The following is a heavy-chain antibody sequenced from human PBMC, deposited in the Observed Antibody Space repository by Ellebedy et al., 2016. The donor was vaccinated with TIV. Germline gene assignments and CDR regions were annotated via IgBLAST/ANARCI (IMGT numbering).Heavy chain of an antibody. CDR2: IYYSGYVNYSERT. J-gene: IGHJ4*02. CDR3: GRGASNGEVHL. V-gene: IGHV4-59*12. D-gene: IGHD4-17*01. Sequence: SETLSLTXTVSGGSISCYYWSWIRQPPGKGLEWIGYIYYSGYVNYSERTNYNPSLKSRVTISVDISANQLSLKLTSLTVADTAVYYCGRGASNGEVHLWGQGTLVSVSS. CDR1: GGSISCYY.